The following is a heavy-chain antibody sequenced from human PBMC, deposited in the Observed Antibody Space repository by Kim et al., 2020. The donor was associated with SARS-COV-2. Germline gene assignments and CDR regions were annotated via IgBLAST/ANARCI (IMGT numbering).Heavy chain of an antibody. CDR3: ARGLAAAGKKYYFDY. V-gene: IGHV4-59*09. Sequence: PHHKRRVTISVDTSKNQFSLKLGSVTAADTAVYYCARGLAAAGKKYYFDYWGQGTLVTVSS. D-gene: IGHD6-13*01. J-gene: IGHJ4*02.